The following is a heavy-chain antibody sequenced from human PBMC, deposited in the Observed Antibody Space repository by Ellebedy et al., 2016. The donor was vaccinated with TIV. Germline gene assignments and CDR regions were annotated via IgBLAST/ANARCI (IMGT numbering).Heavy chain of an antibody. D-gene: IGHD4-23*01. CDR2: ISYDGSNK. V-gene: IGHV3-30*18. Sequence: PGGSLRLSCAASGFTFSSYGMHWVRQAPGKGLEWVAVISYDGSNKYYADSVKGRFTISRDNSKNTLYLQMNSLRAEDTAVYYCAKDYGGVLDYWGQGTLVTVSS. CDR3: AKDYGGVLDY. CDR1: GFTFSSYG. J-gene: IGHJ4*02.